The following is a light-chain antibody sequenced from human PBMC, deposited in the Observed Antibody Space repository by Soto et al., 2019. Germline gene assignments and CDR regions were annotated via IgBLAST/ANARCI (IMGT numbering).Light chain of an antibody. J-gene: IGKJ1*01. CDR3: QQTYRTPPT. CDR1: QTVSSY. Sequence: DIQMTQSPSSLSASVEDRVIITCRASQTVSSYLHWYQQRPGKAPKVLISVAPSLQTGVPSRFSASGSGTDFTLTITTLQPEDFATYYRQQTYRTPPTFGQGTKLEMK. CDR2: VAP. V-gene: IGKV1-39*01.